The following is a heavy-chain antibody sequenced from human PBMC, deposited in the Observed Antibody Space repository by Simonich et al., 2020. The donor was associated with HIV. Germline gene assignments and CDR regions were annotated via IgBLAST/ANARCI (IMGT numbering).Heavy chain of an antibody. Sequence: QVQLQQWGAGLLKPSETLSLTCAVYGASFSGYYCSWIRQPPGKGLEWIGEINHSESTNYNPSLKSRVTVSVDTSKSQFSLKLRSVTAADTAVYYCARLTAAGGSNQLDYWGQGTLVTVSS. V-gene: IGHV4-34*01. CDR1: GASFSGYY. D-gene: IGHD6-13*01. CDR3: ARLTAAGGSNQLDY. J-gene: IGHJ4*02. CDR2: INHSEST.